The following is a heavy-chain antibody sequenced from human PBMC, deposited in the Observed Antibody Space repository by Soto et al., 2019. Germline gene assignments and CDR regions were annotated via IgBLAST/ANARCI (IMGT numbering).Heavy chain of an antibody. CDR3: ATRYDYGDYGFDY. V-gene: IGHV3-23*01. D-gene: IGHD4-17*01. J-gene: IGHJ4*02. CDR2: ISGSGGST. CDR1: GFTFSSYA. Sequence: GGSLRLSCAASGFTFSSYAMSWVRQAPGKGLEWVSAISGSGGSTYYADSVKGRFTISRDNSKNTLYLQMNSLRAEDTAVYYCATRYDYGDYGFDYWGQGTLVTVSS.